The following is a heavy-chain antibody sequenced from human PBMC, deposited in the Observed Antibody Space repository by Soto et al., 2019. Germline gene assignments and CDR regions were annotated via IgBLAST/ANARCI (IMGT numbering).Heavy chain of an antibody. D-gene: IGHD5-12*01. Sequence: LGGSLSLSCAASGFTFSSYAMHWVRQAPGKGLEWVAVISYDGSNKYYADSVKGRFTISRDNSKNTLYLQMNSLRAEDTAVYYCGSGGGGYELNYYYYGMDVWGQGTTVSVSS. V-gene: IGHV3-30-3*01. CDR1: GFTFSSYA. CDR2: ISYDGSNK. CDR3: GSGGGGYELNYYYYGMDV. J-gene: IGHJ6*02.